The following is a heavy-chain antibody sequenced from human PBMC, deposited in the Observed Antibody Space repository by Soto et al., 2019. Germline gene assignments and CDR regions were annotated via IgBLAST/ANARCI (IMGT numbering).Heavy chain of an antibody. Sequence: SETLSLTCTVSGGSISSSSYYWGWIRQPPGKGLEWIGSIYYSGSTYYNPSLKSRVAISVDTSKNQFSLKLSSVTAADTAVYYCARRGYGSGSYYVDVWGQGTTVTVSS. CDR3: ARRGYGSGSYYVDV. D-gene: IGHD3-10*01. J-gene: IGHJ6*02. V-gene: IGHV4-39*01. CDR2: IYYSGST. CDR1: GGSISSSSYY.